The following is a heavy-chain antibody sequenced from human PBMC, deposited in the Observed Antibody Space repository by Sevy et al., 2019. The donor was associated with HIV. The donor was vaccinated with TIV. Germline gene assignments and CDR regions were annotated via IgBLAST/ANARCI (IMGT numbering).Heavy chain of an antibody. CDR1: GDSISSYH. CDR2: IYNSGTT. J-gene: IGHJ4*02. Sequence: SETLSLTCTVSGDSISSYHWSWIRQPPGKGLEWIGYIYNSGTTKYNPSLKSRVTISVDTSKNQFSLRLTYVTAAGKAVYYWARVLVVAGTTPPYYFDYWGQGSLVTVSS. V-gene: IGHV4-59*01. CDR3: ARVLVVAGTTPPYYFDY. D-gene: IGHD6-19*01.